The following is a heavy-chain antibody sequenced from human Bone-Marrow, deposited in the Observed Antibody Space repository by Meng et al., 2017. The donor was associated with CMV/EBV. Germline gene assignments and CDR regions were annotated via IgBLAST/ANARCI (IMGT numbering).Heavy chain of an antibody. J-gene: IGHJ5*02. CDR1: GYTFTSYY. D-gene: IGHD3-22*01. V-gene: IGHV1-46*01. Sequence: SGYTFTSYYMHWVRQAPGQRLEWMGMINPSGGSTTYAQKFQGRVTMTRDTSTTTVYMELSSLRSEDTAVYYCAREATMIAGGGWVDPWGQGTLVTVSS. CDR2: INPSGGST. CDR3: AREATMIAGGGWVDP.